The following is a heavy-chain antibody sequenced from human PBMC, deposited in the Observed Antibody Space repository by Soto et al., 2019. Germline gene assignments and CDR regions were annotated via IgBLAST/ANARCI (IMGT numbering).Heavy chain of an antibody. CDR1: GYTFTSYD. D-gene: IGHD3-16*01. J-gene: IGHJ6*03. Sequence: GASVKVSWKASGYTFTSYDINWVRQATGQGLEWMGWMNPNSGNTGYAQKFQGRVTMTRNTSISTAYMELSSLRSEDTAVYYCARLIPPALKFYYYYYYMDVWGKGTTVTVSS. CDR2: MNPNSGNT. CDR3: ARLIPPALKFYYYYYYMDV. V-gene: IGHV1-8*01.